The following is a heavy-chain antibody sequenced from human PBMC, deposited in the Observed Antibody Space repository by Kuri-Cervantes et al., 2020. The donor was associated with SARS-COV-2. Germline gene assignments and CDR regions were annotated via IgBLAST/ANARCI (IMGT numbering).Heavy chain of an antibody. V-gene: IGHV3-48*01. Sequence: GESLKISCAASGFTFSSYSMNWVRQAPGKGLEWVSYISSSSSTIYYADSVKGRFTISRDNAKNSLYLQMNSLRAEDTAVYYCAKMYCTNGVCYNGMDVWGQGITVTVSS. CDR3: AKMYCTNGVCYNGMDV. CDR2: ISSSSSTI. D-gene: IGHD2-8*01. CDR1: GFTFSSYS. J-gene: IGHJ6*02.